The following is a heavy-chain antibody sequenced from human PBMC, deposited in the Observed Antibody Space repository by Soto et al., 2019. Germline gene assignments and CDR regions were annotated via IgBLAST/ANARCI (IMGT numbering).Heavy chain of an antibody. CDR1: GGTFSSYA. CDR2: IIPIFGAA. V-gene: IGHV1-69*13. D-gene: IGHD6-6*01. Sequence: SVKVSCKASGGTFSSYAISWVRQAPGQGLEWMGGIIPIFGAANYAQKFQGRVTITADESTSTAYMELSSLRSEDTAVYYCARDPIAARGWFDPWGQGTLVTVSS. J-gene: IGHJ5*02. CDR3: ARDPIAARGWFDP.